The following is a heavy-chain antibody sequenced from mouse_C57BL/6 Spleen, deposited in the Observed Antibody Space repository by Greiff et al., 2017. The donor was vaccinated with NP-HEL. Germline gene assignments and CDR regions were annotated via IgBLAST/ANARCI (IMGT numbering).Heavy chain of an antibody. CDR2: IDPSDSYT. CDR3: ARNGNLDY. D-gene: IGHD2-1*01. CDR1: GYTFTSYW. V-gene: IGHV1-59*01. J-gene: IGHJ2*01. Sequence: QVQLQQPGAELVRPGTSVKLSCKASGYTFTSYWMHWVKQRPGQGLEWIGVIDPSDSYTNYNQKFKGKATLTVDTSSSTAYMQSSSLTSEDSAVYYCARNGNLDYGGQGTTLTVSS.